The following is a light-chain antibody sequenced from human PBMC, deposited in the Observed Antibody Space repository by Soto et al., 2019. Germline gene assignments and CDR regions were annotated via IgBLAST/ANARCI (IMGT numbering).Light chain of an antibody. CDR2: WAS. CDR1: RSVLYQYHHKTH. J-gene: IGKJ4*01. CDR3: QQYFDVPFT. Sequence: DTVLLQSQEYQAVSLGERATMNRKCSRSVLYQYHHKTHLPGYPQKPGPPPQLIVYWASPRESGVPERFSGSGSGTDFPLTISSLEAEDVAFDWSQQYFDVPFTFGGGTKV. V-gene: IGKV4-1*01.